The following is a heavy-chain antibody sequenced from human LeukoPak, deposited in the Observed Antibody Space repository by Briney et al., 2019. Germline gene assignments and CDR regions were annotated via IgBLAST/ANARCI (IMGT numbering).Heavy chain of an antibody. Sequence: GGSLRLSCAAFGFTFSSYGMHWVRQAPGKGLEWVAVIWYDGSNKYYADSVKGRSTISRDNSKNTLYLQMNGLRTEGTAVFYCAKDLHGVSDTSYYFDYWGRGTLVTVSS. CDR2: IWYDGSNK. D-gene: IGHD3-3*01. CDR3: AKDLHGVSDTSYYFDY. CDR1: GFTFSSYG. V-gene: IGHV3-30*02. J-gene: IGHJ4*02.